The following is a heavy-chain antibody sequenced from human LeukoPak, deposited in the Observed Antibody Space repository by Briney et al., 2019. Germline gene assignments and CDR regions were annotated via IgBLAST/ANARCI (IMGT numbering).Heavy chain of an antibody. CDR1: GHTFSGYY. D-gene: IGHD1-26*01. CDR3: ARTAFSGSYYDY. Sequence: GASVKVSCKASGHTFSGYYMHWVRQAPGQGLEWVGRIDPNSGGTNYAQKFQGRVTMTRDTSISTDYMELSRLRSDDTAVYYCARTAFSGSYYDYWGQGTLVTVSS. V-gene: IGHV1-2*06. J-gene: IGHJ4*02. CDR2: IDPNSGGT.